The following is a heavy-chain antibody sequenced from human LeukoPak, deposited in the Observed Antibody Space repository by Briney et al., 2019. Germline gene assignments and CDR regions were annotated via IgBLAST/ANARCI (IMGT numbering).Heavy chain of an antibody. V-gene: IGHV4-59*01. CDR2: IYYSGST. D-gene: IGHD1-14*01. CDR3: ARARTGVDV. CDR1: GGSISSYY. Sequence: SETLSLTCTVTGGSISSYYWSWIRQPPGKGLDWIGYIYYSGSTNYNPSLKSRVTISVDTSKNQFSLKLSSVTAAHTAVYYCARARTGVDVWGQGPTVTVPS. J-gene: IGHJ6*02.